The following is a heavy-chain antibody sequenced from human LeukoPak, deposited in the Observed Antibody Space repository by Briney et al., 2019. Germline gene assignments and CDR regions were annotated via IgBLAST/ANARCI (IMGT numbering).Heavy chain of an antibody. CDR1: GLTFSNAW. J-gene: IGHJ4*02. CDR3: AKDLGYDFVWGEGNLYDC. D-gene: IGHD3-16*01. V-gene: IGHV3-23*01. Sequence: GGSLRLSCAASGLTFSNAWMSWVRQAPGKGLEWVSVISGNGRKTDYADSVKGRFTISRDNSKNTMYLQMNSLRVEDTAEYYCAKDLGYDFVWGEGNLYDCWGQGILVTVSS. CDR2: ISGNGRKT.